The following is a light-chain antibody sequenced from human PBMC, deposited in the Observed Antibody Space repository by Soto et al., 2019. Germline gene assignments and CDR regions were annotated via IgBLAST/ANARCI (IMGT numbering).Light chain of an antibody. V-gene: IGKV3-15*01. Sequence: EIVMTQSPATLSVSPGERATLSCRASQSISSYLAWYQQKPGQAPRLLIYGASTRATDIPARFSGGGSGTEFALTINSRQSEDVAVYYCHQVNDWPRGTFGQGTKVEV. CDR2: GAS. J-gene: IGKJ1*01. CDR1: QSISSY. CDR3: HQVNDWPRGT.